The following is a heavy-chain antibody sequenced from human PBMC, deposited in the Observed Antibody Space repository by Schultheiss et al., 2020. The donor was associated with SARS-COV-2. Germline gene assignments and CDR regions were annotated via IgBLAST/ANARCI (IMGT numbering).Heavy chain of an antibody. Sequence: GSLRLSCAVYGGSFSGYYWSWIRQPAGKGLEWIGEINHSGSTNYNPSLKSRVTISVDTSKNQFSLKLSSVTAADTAVYYCARAIGSSGYRWFDPWGQGTLVTVSS. J-gene: IGHJ5*02. D-gene: IGHD3-22*01. CDR3: ARAIGSSGYRWFDP. V-gene: IGHV4-34*01. CDR1: GGSFSGYY. CDR2: INHSGST.